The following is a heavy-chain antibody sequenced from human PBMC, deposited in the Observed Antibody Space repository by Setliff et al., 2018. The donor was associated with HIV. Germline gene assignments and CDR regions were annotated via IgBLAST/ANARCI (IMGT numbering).Heavy chain of an antibody. Sequence: PGGSLRLSCAASGFTFSSAWMGWVRQAPAKGLEWVANISPDGSATYYVDSVKGRFTISRDNAKNSLSLQMNSLRVEDTAVYYCADSPSGFWGQGTLVTVSS. J-gene: IGHJ4*02. CDR1: GFTFSSAW. CDR3: ADSPSGF. D-gene: IGHD3-10*01. V-gene: IGHV3-7*01. CDR2: ISPDGSAT.